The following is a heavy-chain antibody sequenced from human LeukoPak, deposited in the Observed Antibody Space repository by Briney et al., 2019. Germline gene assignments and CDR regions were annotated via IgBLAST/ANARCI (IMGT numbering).Heavy chain of an antibody. CDR3: ARGYRRGYSGYDYYYYYYYMDV. Sequence: SETLSLTCAVYGGSFSGYYWSWVRQPPGKGLEWIGEIDHSGSTNYNPSLKSRVTISVDTSKNQFSLNLRSVTAADTAVYHCARGYRRGYSGYDYYYYYYYMDVWGKGTTVTVSS. J-gene: IGHJ6*03. CDR2: IDHSGST. D-gene: IGHD5-12*01. V-gene: IGHV4-34*01. CDR1: GGSFSGYY.